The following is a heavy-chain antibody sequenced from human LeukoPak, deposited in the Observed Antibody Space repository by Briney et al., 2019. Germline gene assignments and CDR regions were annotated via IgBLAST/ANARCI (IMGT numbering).Heavy chain of an antibody. CDR2: INHSGST. V-gene: IGHV4-34*01. CDR1: GGSFSGYY. D-gene: IGHD2-15*01. J-gene: IGHJ6*02. CDR3: ARPGYCSGGSCHYDYYGMDV. Sequence: SETLSLTCAVYGGSFSGYYWSWIRQPPGKGLEWIGEINHSGSTNYNPSLKSRVTISVDTSKNQFSLKLSSVTAADTAVYYCARPGYCSGGSCHYDYYGMDVWGQGTTVTASS.